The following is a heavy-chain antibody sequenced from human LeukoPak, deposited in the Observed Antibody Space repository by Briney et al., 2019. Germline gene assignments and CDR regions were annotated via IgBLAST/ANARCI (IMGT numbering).Heavy chain of an antibody. CDR2: INTGNGNT. V-gene: IGHV1-3*03. D-gene: IGHD6-19*01. J-gene: IGHJ4*02. CDR1: GYTFTNYA. CDR3: ARAVKYRSGPLTDLLPYYF. Sequence: ASVKVSCKASGYTFTNYAMHWVRQAPGQRLEWMGWINTGNGNTKYSQEFQGRVTITRDTSANTAYMELSSLRSEDMAVYYCARAVKYRSGPLTDLLPYYFWGQGTLVTVSS.